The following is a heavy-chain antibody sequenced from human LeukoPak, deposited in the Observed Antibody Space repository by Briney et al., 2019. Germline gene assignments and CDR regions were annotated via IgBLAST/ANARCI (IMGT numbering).Heavy chain of an antibody. D-gene: IGHD6-19*01. CDR3: ARHRSSGWGVWYFDL. V-gene: IGHV4-59*08. Sequence: PSETLSPTCTVSGGSISTYYWSWIRQPPGKGLVWIGYIYYIGSTNYNPSLKSRVTISVDTSKNQVSLKLSSVTAADTAVYYCARHRSSGWGVWYFDLWGRGTLVTVSS. CDR1: GGSISTYY. CDR2: IYYIGST. J-gene: IGHJ2*01.